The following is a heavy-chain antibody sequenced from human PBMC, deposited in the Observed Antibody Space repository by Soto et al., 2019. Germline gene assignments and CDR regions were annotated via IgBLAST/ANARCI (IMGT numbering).Heavy chain of an antibody. V-gene: IGHV3-30-3*01. CDR3: ARQPIYPLPTDYYNYYGMDV. CDR2: ISYDGSNK. D-gene: IGHD2-2*01. Sequence: ESGGGVVQPGRSLRLSCAASGFTFSNYAMHWVRQAPGKGLEWVAVISYDGSNKYYADSVKGRFTISRDNSKNTLYLQMNSLRAEDTAVYYCARQPIYPLPTDYYNYYGMDVWGQGTTVTVSS. J-gene: IGHJ6*02. CDR1: GFTFSNYA.